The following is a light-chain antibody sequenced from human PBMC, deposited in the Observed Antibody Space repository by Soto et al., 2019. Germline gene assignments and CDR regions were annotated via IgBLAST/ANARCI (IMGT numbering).Light chain of an antibody. CDR2: GAS. J-gene: IGKJ1*01. CDR3: QKYGRSPTT. V-gene: IGKV3-20*01. CDR1: QGVSSSY. Sequence: EIVLTHSPATLSSFPVGIVTLSFSSSQGVSSSYLAWYQQKPGQAPRLLIYGASSRATGFPDRFSGSGSGTNFTLTISGLEPEDFAVYYCQKYGRSPTTFGQGTKVDIK.